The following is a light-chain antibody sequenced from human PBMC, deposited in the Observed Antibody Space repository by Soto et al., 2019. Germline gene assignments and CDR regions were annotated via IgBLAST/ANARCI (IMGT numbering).Light chain of an antibody. V-gene: IGKV1-12*01. CDR2: DAS. CDR1: QSISKW. J-gene: IGKJ1*01. Sequence: DIQMTQSPSTLSASIGDGVTITCRASQSISKWLAWHQQKPGKAPKLLIYDASSLQSGVPPRFSGSGSGTDFTLTISSLQPEDFATYYCQQANSFPRTFGQGTKVDIK. CDR3: QQANSFPRT.